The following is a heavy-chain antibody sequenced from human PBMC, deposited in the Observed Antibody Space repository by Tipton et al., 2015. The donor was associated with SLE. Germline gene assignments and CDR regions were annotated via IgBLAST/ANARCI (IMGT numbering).Heavy chain of an antibody. CDR2: IYTSGST. CDR1: GGSISSDGYY. CDR3: ARGVRGPLQSWFDP. V-gene: IGHV4-61*09. D-gene: IGHD3-10*01. Sequence: TLSLTCTVSGGSISSDGYYWSWIRQPAGKGLEWIGHIYTSGSTNYNRSLRSRVTISVDTSKNQFSLKLRSVTAADTAVYYCARGVRGPLQSWFDPWGQGSLVIVSS. J-gene: IGHJ5*02.